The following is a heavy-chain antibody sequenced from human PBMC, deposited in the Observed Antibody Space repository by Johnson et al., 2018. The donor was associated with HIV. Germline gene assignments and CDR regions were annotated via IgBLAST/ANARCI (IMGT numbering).Heavy chain of an antibody. CDR2: IRYDGSNK. CDR1: GFTFNSYG. D-gene: IGHD6-19*01. Sequence: QVQLVESGGGVVQPGGSLRLSCVASGFTFNSYGMHWVRQAPGKGLEWVAFIRYDGSNKYYVDSVTGRFTISRDNAKNSLYLQMNSLRAEDTAVYYCAKIAVAGTYHDAFDIWGQGTMVTVSS. J-gene: IGHJ3*02. CDR3: AKIAVAGTYHDAFDI. V-gene: IGHV3-30*02.